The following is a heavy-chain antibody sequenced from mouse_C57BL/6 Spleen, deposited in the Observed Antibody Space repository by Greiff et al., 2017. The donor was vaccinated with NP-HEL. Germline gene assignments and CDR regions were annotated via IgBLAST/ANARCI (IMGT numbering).Heavy chain of an antibody. V-gene: IGHV5-17*01. CDR3: ARPVLIRGYFDV. CDR1: GFTFSDYG. J-gene: IGHJ1*03. CDR2: ISSGSSTI. Sequence: DVQLVESGGGLVKPGGSLKLSCAASGFTFSDYGMHWVRQAPEKGLEWVAYISSGSSTIYYADKVKGRFTISRDNAKNTLFLQMTSLRSEDTARYYCARPVLIRGYFDVWGTGTTVTVSS.